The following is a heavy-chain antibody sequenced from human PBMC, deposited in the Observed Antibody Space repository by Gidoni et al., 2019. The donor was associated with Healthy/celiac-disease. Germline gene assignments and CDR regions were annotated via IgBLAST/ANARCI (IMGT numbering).Heavy chain of an antibody. CDR1: GGSISSYY. D-gene: IGHD3-10*01. V-gene: IGHV4-59*08. Sequence: QVQLQESGPGLVKPSETLSLTCTVSGGSISSYYWSWIRQPPGKGLEWIGYIYYSGSTNYNPSLKSRVTISVDTSKNQFSLKLSSVTAADTAVYYCARHASGSGTNDAFDIWGQGTMVTVSS. CDR3: ARHASGSGTNDAFDI. J-gene: IGHJ3*02. CDR2: IYYSGST.